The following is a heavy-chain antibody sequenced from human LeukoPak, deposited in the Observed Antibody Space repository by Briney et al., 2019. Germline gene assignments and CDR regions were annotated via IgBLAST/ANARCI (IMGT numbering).Heavy chain of an antibody. CDR3: ARDYVSSGSDY. D-gene: IGHD3-22*01. V-gene: IGHV1-69*04. CDR2: IIPILGIA. J-gene: IGHJ4*02. CDR1: GGTFSSYA. Sequence: SVKVSCKASGGTFSSYAISWVRQAPGQGLEWMGRIIPILGIANYAQKFQGRVTITADKSTSTAYMELSSLRSEDTAVYYCARDYVSSGSDYWGQGTLVTVSS.